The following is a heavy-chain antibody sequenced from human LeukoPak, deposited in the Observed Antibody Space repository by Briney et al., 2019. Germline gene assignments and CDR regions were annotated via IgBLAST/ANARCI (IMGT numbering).Heavy chain of an antibody. Sequence: PGGSLRLSCAASGFTFSSYWMHWVRQAPGKGLVWVSRINSDGSSTSYADSVNGRFTISIDNAKNTLYVQMNSRRDDDTAVYYSARALRYSSPFDYWGQGTLVTVFS. V-gene: IGHV3-74*01. J-gene: IGHJ4*02. CDR1: GFTFSSYW. D-gene: IGHD6-13*01. CDR2: INSDGSST. CDR3: ARALRYSSPFDY.